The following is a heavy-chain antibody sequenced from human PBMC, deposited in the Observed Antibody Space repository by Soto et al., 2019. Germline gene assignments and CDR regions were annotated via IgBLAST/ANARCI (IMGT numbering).Heavy chain of an antibody. J-gene: IGHJ4*02. CDR3: ARGGIVVVPAAKVGY. V-gene: IGHV1-2*02. CDR2: INPNSGGT. Sequence: ASVKVSCKASGYTFTGCYMHWGRQAPGQGLECMGWINPNSGGTNYAQKFQGRVTMTRDTSISTAYMELSRLRSDDTAVYYCARGGIVVVPAAKVGYWGQGTLVTVSS. D-gene: IGHD2-2*01. CDR1: GYTFTGCY.